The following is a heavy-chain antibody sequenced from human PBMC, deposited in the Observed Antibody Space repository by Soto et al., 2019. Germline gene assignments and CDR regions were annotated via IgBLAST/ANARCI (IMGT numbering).Heavy chain of an antibody. D-gene: IGHD2-15*01. J-gene: IGHJ4*02. CDR3: ARQYCGGSTCYNALGY. V-gene: IGHV4-31*03. CDR1: GGSISSGGYY. Sequence: SETLSLTCTVSGGSISSGGYYWSWIRQHPGKGLEWIGYIYYSGSTHYNPSLKSRVTISVDTSKNQFSLKLSSVTAADTAVSYCARQYCGGSTCYNALGYWDQRTLGTVSS. CDR2: IYYSGST.